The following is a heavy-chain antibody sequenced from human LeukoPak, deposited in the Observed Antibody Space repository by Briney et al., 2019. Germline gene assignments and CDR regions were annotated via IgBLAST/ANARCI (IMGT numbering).Heavy chain of an antibody. V-gene: IGHV4-61*02. CDR2: IYTSGIT. CDR3: ARGPPSRYCSSTSCYLMGYYYYYYMDV. D-gene: IGHD2-2*01. J-gene: IGHJ6*03. Sequence: SETLSLXCTVSGGSISSGSYYWIWIRQPAGKGLEWIGRIYTSGITNYNPSLKSRVTISVDTSKNQFSLKLSSVTAADKAVYYCARGPPSRYCSSTSCYLMGYYYYYYMDVWGKGTTVTVSS. CDR1: GGSISSGSYY.